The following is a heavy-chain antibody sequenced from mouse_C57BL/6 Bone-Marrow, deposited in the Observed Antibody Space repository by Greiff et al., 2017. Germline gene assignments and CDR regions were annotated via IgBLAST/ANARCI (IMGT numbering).Heavy chain of an antibody. CDR3: SSIDENYFYF. V-gene: IGHV14-4*01. Sequence: EVQLQQSGAELVRPGASVKLSCTASGFNITDDYIHWVKQRPEQGLEWIGWIDPEIGDTEYASKFQGKATITSATSSNTAYLQRSSLTSEGTAVYYGSSIDENYFYFWGQGTPLTVAS. CDR2: IDPEIGDT. D-gene: IGHD2-3*01. J-gene: IGHJ2*01. CDR1: GFNITDDY.